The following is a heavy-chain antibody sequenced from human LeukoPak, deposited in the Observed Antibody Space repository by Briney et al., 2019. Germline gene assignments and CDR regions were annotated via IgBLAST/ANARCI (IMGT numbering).Heavy chain of an antibody. CDR3: ARVISGSGSYFGMDV. J-gene: IGHJ6*04. CDR1: GYTFTGYY. Sequence: ASVKLSCKASGYTFTGYYIQWVRQAPGQRLEWLGWINPNSGGTNYAQKFQGRVTMTSDTSISTAYVELSRLRSDDTAVYYCARVISGSGSYFGMDVWGEGTTVTVSS. D-gene: IGHD3-10*01. CDR2: INPNSGGT. V-gene: IGHV1-2*02.